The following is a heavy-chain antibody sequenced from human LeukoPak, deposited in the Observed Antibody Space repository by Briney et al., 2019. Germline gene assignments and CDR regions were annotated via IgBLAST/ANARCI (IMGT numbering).Heavy chain of an antibody. D-gene: IGHD4-17*01. CDR3: TREAIYGDPDFDY. CDR1: GYTFTSYA. Sequence: ASVKVSCKASGYTFTSYAMNWVRQAPGQGLEWMGWINPKSGGTNYAQKFQGRVTMTRDTSISTAYMELSSLRSDDTAVYYCTREAIYGDPDFDYWGQGTLVTVSS. CDR2: INPKSGGT. V-gene: IGHV1-2*02. J-gene: IGHJ4*02.